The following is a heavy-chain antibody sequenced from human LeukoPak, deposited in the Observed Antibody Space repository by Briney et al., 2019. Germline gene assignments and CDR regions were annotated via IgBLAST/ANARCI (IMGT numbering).Heavy chain of an antibody. V-gene: IGHV4-39*01. J-gene: IGHJ4*02. CDR1: GGSISSSSYY. Sequence: KPSETLSLTCTVSGGSISSSSYYWGWIRQPPGKGLEWIGSIYYSGSTYYNPSLKSRVTISVDTSKNQLSLKLSSVTAADTAVYYCASSKQQLATYYFDYWGQGTLVTVSS. CDR3: ASSKQQLATYYFDY. CDR2: IYYSGST. D-gene: IGHD6-13*01.